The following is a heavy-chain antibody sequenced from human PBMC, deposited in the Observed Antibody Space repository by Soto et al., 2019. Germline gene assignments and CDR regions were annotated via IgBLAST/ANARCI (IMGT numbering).Heavy chain of an antibody. J-gene: IGHJ5*02. V-gene: IGHV1-8*01. CDR1: GYTFTSHD. CDR2: MNPLSEKSKT. Sequence: QPQLEQSGAELKKPGASVRVSCKASGYTFTSHDIIWVRQAAGQGLEWMGWMNPLSEKSKTSYLANFEDRIFMTRDTSFETAYLELSGLRSDDTAIYYCARGATADYDFWANPRGDWLDLWGQGTLVIVSS. D-gene: IGHD3-3*01. CDR3: ARGATADYDFWANPRGDWLDL.